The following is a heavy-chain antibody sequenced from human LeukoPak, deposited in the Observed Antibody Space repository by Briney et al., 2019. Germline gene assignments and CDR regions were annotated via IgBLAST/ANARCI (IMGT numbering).Heavy chain of an antibody. CDR1: GYTFTSYG. J-gene: IGHJ6*03. CDR2: TSAYNGNT. Sequence: ASVKVSCKASGYTFTSYGISWVRQAPGQGLEWMGWTSAYNGNTNYAQKLQGRVTMTTDTSTSTAYMELRSLRSDDTAVYYCARVDYYDFWSGSYYYYMDVWGKGTTVTVSS. D-gene: IGHD3-3*01. V-gene: IGHV1-18*01. CDR3: ARVDYYDFWSGSYYYYMDV.